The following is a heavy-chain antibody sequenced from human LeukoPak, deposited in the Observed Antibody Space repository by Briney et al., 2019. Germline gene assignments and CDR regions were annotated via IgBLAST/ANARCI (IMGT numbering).Heavy chain of an antibody. CDR2: IGTAGDT. CDR1: GFTFSSYD. D-gene: IGHD2-15*01. J-gene: IGHJ4*02. V-gene: IGHV3-13*01. CDR3: VAATSLGLFDY. Sequence: PGGSLRLSCAASGFTFSSYDMPWVRQATGKGLEWVSAIGTAGDTYYPGSVKGRFTISRENAKNSLYLQMNSLRAGDTAVYYCVAATSLGLFDYWGQGTLVTVSS.